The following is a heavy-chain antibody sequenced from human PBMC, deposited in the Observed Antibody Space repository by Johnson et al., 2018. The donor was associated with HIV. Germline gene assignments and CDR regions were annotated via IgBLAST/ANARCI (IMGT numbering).Heavy chain of an antibody. CDR1: GFTFSDYY. CDR3: ARDKYYLTAITGSAFDI. CDR2: ISSSGTTI. V-gene: IGHV3-11*01. J-gene: IGHJ3*02. D-gene: IGHD2/OR15-2a*01. Sequence: VQLVESGGGVVQPGRSLRLSCAASGFTFSDYYMTWIRQAPGKGLEWVSYISSSGTTIYYADSVKGRFTISRDNSKNTLYLQMNSLRAGDTAVYYCARDKYYLTAITGSAFDIWGQGTMVTVSS.